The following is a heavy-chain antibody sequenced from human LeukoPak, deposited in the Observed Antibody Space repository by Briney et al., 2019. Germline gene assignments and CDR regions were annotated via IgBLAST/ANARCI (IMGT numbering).Heavy chain of an antibody. V-gene: IGHV4-61*02. CDR1: GGSISSGSYY. Sequence: SETLSLTCTVSGGSISSGSYYWSWIRQPAGKGLEWIGRIYTSGSTNYNPSLKSRVTISVDTSKNQFSLKLSSVTAADTAVYYCARLLLTPYGSGSAWAFDPWGQGTLVTVSS. J-gene: IGHJ5*02. CDR3: ARLLLTPYGSGSAWAFDP. D-gene: IGHD3-10*01. CDR2: IYTSGST.